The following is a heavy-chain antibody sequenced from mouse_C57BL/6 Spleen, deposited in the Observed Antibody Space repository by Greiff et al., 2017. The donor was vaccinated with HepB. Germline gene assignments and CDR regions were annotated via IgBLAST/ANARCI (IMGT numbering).Heavy chain of an antibody. Sequence: QVHVKQSGAELVRPGSSVKLSCKASGYTFTSYWMDWVKQRPGQGLEWIGNIYPSDSETHYNQKFKDKATLTVDKSSSTAYMQLSSLTSEDSAVYYCARGEGGIYYGYDFAYWGQGTLVTVSA. V-gene: IGHV1-61*01. CDR2: IYPSDSET. CDR3: ARGEGGIYYGYDFAY. D-gene: IGHD2-2*01. CDR1: GYTFTSYW. J-gene: IGHJ3*01.